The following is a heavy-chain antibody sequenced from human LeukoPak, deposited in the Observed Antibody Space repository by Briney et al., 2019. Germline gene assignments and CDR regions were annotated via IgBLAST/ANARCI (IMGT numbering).Heavy chain of an antibody. CDR3: ARGLNYAFDY. CDR2: INHSGST. V-gene: IGHV4-34*01. D-gene: IGHD4-11*01. J-gene: IGHJ4*02. Sequence: SETLSLTCAVYGGSFSGYYWSWIRQPPGKGLEWIGEINHSGSTNYNPSLKSRVTISVDTSKNQFSLKLNSVTAADTAVYYCARGLNYAFDYWGQGPLVTVSS. CDR1: GGSFSGYY.